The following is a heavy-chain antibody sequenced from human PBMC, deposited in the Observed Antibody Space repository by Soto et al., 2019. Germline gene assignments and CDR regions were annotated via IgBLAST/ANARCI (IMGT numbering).Heavy chain of an antibody. Sequence: EVHLLESGGALVQPGGSLTLSCAASGFSFSDYAMSWVRQAPGKGLEWVSSISRTGDSAYYADSVKGRFAISRDRSMNRLSVQMDSLRVEDTAVYYCAKGPDGSGYYHNWFDSWGQGTLITVSS. J-gene: IGHJ5*01. D-gene: IGHD3-22*01. CDR3: AKGPDGSGYYHNWFDS. CDR1: GFSFSDYA. CDR2: ISRTGDSA. V-gene: IGHV3-23*01.